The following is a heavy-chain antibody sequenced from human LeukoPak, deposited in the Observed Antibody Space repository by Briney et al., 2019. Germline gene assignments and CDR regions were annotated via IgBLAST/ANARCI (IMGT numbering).Heavy chain of an antibody. D-gene: IGHD6-19*01. CDR1: GYSFTGYY. Sequence: ASVKVSCKASGYSFTGYYMHWVRQAPGQGLEWMGWINPNSGDTNYAQKFQGRVTMTRDTSINTAYMELSRLRSDDTAVYHCARDHSSGWTFDPWGQGTLVTVSS. V-gene: IGHV1-2*02. CDR2: INPNSGDT. J-gene: IGHJ5*02. CDR3: ARDHSSGWTFDP.